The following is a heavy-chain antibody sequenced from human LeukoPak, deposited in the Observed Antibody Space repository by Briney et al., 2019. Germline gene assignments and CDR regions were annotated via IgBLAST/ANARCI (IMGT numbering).Heavy chain of an antibody. Sequence: SQTLSLTCAISGDSVSSNIAAWNWIRQSPSRGLEWLGRTYYRSKWYNDDAVSVKSRITINPDTSKNQFSLQLNSVTPEDTAVYYCARSTLPGSSLNLAFDPWGQGTLVTVSS. V-gene: IGHV6-1*01. D-gene: IGHD6-13*01. CDR1: GDSVSSNIAA. CDR3: ARSTLPGSSLNLAFDP. CDR2: TYYRSKWYN. J-gene: IGHJ5*02.